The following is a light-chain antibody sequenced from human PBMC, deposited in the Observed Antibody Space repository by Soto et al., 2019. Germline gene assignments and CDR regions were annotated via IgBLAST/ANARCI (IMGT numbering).Light chain of an antibody. J-gene: IGLJ1*01. CDR3: CSLTTSHTYV. V-gene: IGLV2-14*01. CDR2: DVN. CDR1: SGYVGAYHY. Sequence: QSVLTQPASVSGSPGQSITISCTGTSGYVGAYHYVSWYQQHPGKAPRLLIYDVNNRPSGASNRFSGSKSGNTASLTISGLQAEDEADYYCCSLTTSHTYVFGSGTKVTV.